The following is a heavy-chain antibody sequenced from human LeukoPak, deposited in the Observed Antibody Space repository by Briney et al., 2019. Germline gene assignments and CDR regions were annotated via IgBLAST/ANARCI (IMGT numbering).Heavy chain of an antibody. Sequence: GGSLRLSCAASGFNFNNYWMSWLRQAPGKGLEWVANIKDDGSEEYYVDSVKGRFTIVRDNAYNSLYLQMNSLRAEDTAVYYCAKVVWYYYGSGSYIDYWGQGTLVTVSS. CDR1: GFNFNNYW. J-gene: IGHJ4*02. D-gene: IGHD3-10*01. CDR3: AKVVWYYYGSGSYIDY. CDR2: IKDDGSEE. V-gene: IGHV3-7*03.